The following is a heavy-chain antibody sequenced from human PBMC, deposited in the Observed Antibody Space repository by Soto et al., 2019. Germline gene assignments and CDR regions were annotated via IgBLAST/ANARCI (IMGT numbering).Heavy chain of an antibody. CDR2: IYYSGST. Sequence: TSETLSLTCTVSGGSISSYYWSWIRQPPGKGLEWIGYIYYSGSTNYNPSLKSRVTISVDTSKNQFSLKLSSVTAADTAVYYCARASPPTMVRGVDWFDPWGQGTLVTVSS. CDR1: GGSISSYY. CDR3: ARASPPTMVRGVDWFDP. D-gene: IGHD3-10*01. J-gene: IGHJ5*02. V-gene: IGHV4-59*01.